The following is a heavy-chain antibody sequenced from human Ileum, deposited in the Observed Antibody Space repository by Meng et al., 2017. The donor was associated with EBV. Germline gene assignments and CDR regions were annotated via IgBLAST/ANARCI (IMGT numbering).Heavy chain of an antibody. D-gene: IGHD3-9*01. Sequence: QGELQGSGPGRVKPSRAQSLTCVVSGGTESSGNWWSWVRQSPGKGLVWSGEIYQRGSTNYNPSLESRVTISRDKSENQLSLRLTSVTAADTAVYYCAREGGSFDIFTGYDIWGQGTLVTVSS. CDR1: GGTESSGNW. J-gene: IGHJ4*02. V-gene: IGHV4-4*02. CDR3: AREGGSFDIFTGYDI. CDR2: IYQRGST.